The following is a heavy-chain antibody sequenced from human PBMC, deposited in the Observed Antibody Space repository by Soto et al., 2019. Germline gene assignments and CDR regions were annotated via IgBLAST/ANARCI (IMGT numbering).Heavy chain of an antibody. V-gene: IGHV4-39*01. CDR3: ARHAYSSGFHFDY. D-gene: IGHD6-19*01. CDR2: IYYSGST. CDR1: GGSISSSSYY. Sequence: LSLTCTVSGGSISSSSYYWGWIRQPPGKGLEWIGSIYYSGSTYYNPSLKSRVTISVDTSKNQFSLKLSSVTAADTAVYYCARHAYSSGFHFDYWGQGTLVTVSS. J-gene: IGHJ4*02.